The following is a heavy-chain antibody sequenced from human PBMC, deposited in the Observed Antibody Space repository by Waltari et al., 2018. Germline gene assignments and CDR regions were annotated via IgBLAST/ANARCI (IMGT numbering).Heavy chain of an antibody. Sequence: EVQLLESGGGLVQPGGSLRLSCAASGFTFSTYSMSWVRQVPGKGLEWGSSSSGSGTGTYYADSVKVRFTISRDNSKNTLSLQMNSLRAEDTALYYCATFKGDYWGQGTLVTVSS. D-gene: IGHD3-16*01. CDR3: ATFKGDY. CDR1: GFTFSTYS. CDR2: SSGSGTGT. V-gene: IGHV3-23*01. J-gene: IGHJ4*02.